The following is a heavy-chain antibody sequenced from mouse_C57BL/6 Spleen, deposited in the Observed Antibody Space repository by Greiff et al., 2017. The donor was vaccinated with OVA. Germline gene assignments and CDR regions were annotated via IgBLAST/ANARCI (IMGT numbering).Heavy chain of an antibody. J-gene: IGHJ1*03. CDR2: INPNNGGT. CDR1: GYTFTDYY. V-gene: IGHV1-26*01. CDR3: ARLFLTWYFDV. D-gene: IGHD4-1*01. Sequence: EVQLQQSGPELVKPGASVKISCKASGYTFTDYYMNWVKQSHGKSLEWIGDINPNNGGTSYNQKFKGKATLTVDKSSSTAYMELRSLTSEDSAVYYCARLFLTWYFDVWGTGTTVTVSS.